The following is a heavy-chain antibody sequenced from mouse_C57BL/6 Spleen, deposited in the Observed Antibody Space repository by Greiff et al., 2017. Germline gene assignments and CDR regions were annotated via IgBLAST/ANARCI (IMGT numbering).Heavy chain of an antibody. CDR2: IYPGSGST. CDR1: GYTFTSYW. D-gene: IGHD1-1*01. V-gene: IGHV1-55*01. J-gene: IGHJ3*01. CDR3: ARNHYGSPWFAY. Sequence: QVHVKQPGAELVKPGASVKMSCKASGYTFTSYWITWVKQRPGQGLEWIGDIYPGSGSTNYNEKFKSKATLTVDTSSSTAYMQLSSLTSEDSAVYYCARNHYGSPWFAYWGQGTLVTVSA.